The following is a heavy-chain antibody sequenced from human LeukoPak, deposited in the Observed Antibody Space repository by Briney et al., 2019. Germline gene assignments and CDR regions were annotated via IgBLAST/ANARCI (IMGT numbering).Heavy chain of an antibody. Sequence: SETLSLTCAVSGGSISSGGYSWSWIRQPPGKGLEWIGYIYHSGSTYYNPSLKSRVTISVDRSKNQFSLKLSSVTAADTAVYYCARDRSLLWFGEPFDYWGQGTLVTVSS. J-gene: IGHJ4*02. D-gene: IGHD3-10*01. V-gene: IGHV4-30-2*01. CDR3: ARDRSLLWFGEPFDY. CDR1: GGSISSGGYS. CDR2: IYHSGST.